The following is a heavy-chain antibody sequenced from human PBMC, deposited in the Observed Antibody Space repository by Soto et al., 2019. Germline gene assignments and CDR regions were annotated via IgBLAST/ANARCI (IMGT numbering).Heavy chain of an antibody. J-gene: IGHJ3*02. CDR2: IYYSGST. Sequence: PSETLPLTCTVSGSSISSYYWSWIRQPPGKGLEWIGYIYYSGSTNYNPSLKSRVTISVDTSKNQLSLKLSSVTAADTAVYYCARLYGLDAFDIWGQGTMVT. D-gene: IGHD4-17*01. CDR1: GSSISSYY. CDR3: ARLYGLDAFDI. V-gene: IGHV4-59*01.